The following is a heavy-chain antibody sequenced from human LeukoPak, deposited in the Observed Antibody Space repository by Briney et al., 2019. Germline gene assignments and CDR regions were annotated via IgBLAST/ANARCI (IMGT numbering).Heavy chain of an antibody. CDR3: ASLVTGTTPYGEPQDFDC. J-gene: IGHJ4*02. Sequence: GSSVTVSCKASGGTLCTYALSWVRQAPGQGLEWLGRIIPIFGTANYAQKFQGRVTITTDESTSTGYVELSSLRSEDTAVYYCASLVTGTTPYGEPQDFDCWGQGTLVTVSS. V-gene: IGHV1-69*05. D-gene: IGHD1-7*01. CDR1: GGTLCTYA. CDR2: IIPIFGTA.